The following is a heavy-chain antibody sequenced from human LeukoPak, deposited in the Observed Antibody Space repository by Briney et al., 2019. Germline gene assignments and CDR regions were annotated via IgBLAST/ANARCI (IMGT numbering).Heavy chain of an antibody. CDR3: ARGGGGSYYSARSEEVFDI. D-gene: IGHD3-22*01. Sequence: SETLSLTCTVSGGSISSSSYYWGWIRQPPGKGLEWIGSIYYSGSTYYNPSLKSRVTISVDTSKNQFSLKLSSVTAADTAVYYCARGGGGSYYSARSEEVFDIWGQGTMVTVSS. CDR2: IYYSGST. J-gene: IGHJ3*02. V-gene: IGHV4-39*07. CDR1: GGSISSSSYY.